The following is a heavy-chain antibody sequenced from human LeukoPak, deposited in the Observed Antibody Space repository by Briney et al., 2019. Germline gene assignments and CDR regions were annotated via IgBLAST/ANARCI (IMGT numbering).Heavy chain of an antibody. D-gene: IGHD3-10*01. CDR2: IYYSGST. Sequence: SETLSLTCTVSGGSISSSSHYWGWIRQPPGKGLEWLGYIYYSGSTNYNPSLKSRVTISVDTSKNQFSLKLSSVTAADTAVYYCARSTYYYGSGSYYSSSFDYWGQGTLVTVSS. CDR3: ARSTYYYGSGSYYSSSFDY. V-gene: IGHV4-61*05. J-gene: IGHJ4*02. CDR1: GGSISSSSHY.